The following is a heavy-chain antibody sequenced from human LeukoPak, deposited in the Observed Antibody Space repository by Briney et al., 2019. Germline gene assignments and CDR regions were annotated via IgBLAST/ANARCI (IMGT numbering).Heavy chain of an antibody. J-gene: IGHJ4*01. D-gene: IGHD4-17*01. V-gene: IGHV4-59*01. Sequence: SETLSLTCTVSGGSISSYYWNWIRQPPGKGLEWIGYIFYSGSTNYNLSLKSRVTISVDTSKNQFSLKVNSVTAADTAVYYCARSYGDHKYFFDYWGHGTLVTVSS. CDR1: GGSISSYY. CDR3: ARSYGDHKYFFDY. CDR2: IFYSGST.